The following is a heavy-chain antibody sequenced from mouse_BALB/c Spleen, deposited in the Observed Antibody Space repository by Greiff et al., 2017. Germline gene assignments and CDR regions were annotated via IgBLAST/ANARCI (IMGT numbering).Heavy chain of an antibody. J-gene: IGHJ3*01. CDR2: IWSGGST. CDR3: AREDYRYDEGFAY. CDR1: GFSLTSYG. V-gene: IGHV2-2*02. D-gene: IGHD2-14*01. Sequence: VMLVESGPGLVQPSQSLSITCTVSGFSLTSYGVHWVRQSPGKGLEWLGVIWSGGSTDYNAAFISRLSISKDNSKSQVFFKMNSLQANDTAIYYCAREDYRYDEGFAYWGQGTLVTVSA.